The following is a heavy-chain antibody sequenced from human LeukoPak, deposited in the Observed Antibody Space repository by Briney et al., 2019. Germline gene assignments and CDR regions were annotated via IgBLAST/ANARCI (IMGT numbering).Heavy chain of an antibody. CDR2: IYYSGST. CDR1: GGSISSGDYY. Sequence: PSETLSLTCTVSGGSISSGDYYWSWIRQPPGKGLEWIGYIYYSGSTYYNPSLKSRVTTSVDTSKNQFSLKLSSVTAADTAVYYCAIGGGDWTPWGMDVWGQGTTVTVSS. CDR3: AIGGGDWTPWGMDV. V-gene: IGHV4-30-4*01. J-gene: IGHJ6*02. D-gene: IGHD2-21*02.